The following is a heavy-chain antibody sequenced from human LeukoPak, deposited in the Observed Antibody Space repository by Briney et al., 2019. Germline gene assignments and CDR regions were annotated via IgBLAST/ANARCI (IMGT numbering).Heavy chain of an antibody. CDR1: GGSISSGGYY. J-gene: IGHJ6*04. Sequence: PSETLSLTCTVSGGSISSGGYYWSWIRQHPGKGLEWIGYIYYSGSTYYNPSLKSRVTISVDTSKNQFSLKLSSVTAADTAVYYCARGPATKSYSYVMDVWGKGTTVTVSS. CDR2: IYYSGST. D-gene: IGHD5-12*01. CDR3: ARGPATKSYSYVMDV. V-gene: IGHV4-31*03.